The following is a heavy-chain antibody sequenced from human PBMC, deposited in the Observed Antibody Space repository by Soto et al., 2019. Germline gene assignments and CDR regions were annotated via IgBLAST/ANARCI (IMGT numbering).Heavy chain of an antibody. Sequence: QVHLVESGGGLVKPGGSLRLSCAVSGFTFSDYYMSWIRQAPGKGLEWVAYISSGGTTIYYGGSVKGRFAISRDNAKNSLYLQMNSLRAEDTAVYYCARDYDILTGYSPFDYWGQGTLVTVSS. V-gene: IGHV3-11*01. CDR2: ISSGGTTI. CDR1: GFTFSDYY. J-gene: IGHJ4*02. D-gene: IGHD3-9*01. CDR3: ARDYDILTGYSPFDY.